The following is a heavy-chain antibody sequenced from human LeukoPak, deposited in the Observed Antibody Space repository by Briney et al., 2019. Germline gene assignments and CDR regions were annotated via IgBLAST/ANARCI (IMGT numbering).Heavy chain of an antibody. D-gene: IGHD3-9*01. CDR3: AKGYYFDILSGYSSLDS. V-gene: IGHV3-30*02. Sequence: GGSLRLSCAASGFAVSGFTFSTFGMHWVRQAPGKGLEWVAFIRYDGSNKYYADSVKGRFTISRDDSKNTLYLQMNSLRAEDTAAYYCAKGYYFDILSGYSSLDSWGQGTLVTVSS. J-gene: IGHJ4*02. CDR1: GFAVSGFTFSTFG. CDR2: IRYDGSNK.